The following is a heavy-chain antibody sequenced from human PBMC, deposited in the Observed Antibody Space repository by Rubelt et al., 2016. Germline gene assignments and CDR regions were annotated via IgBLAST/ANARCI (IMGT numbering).Heavy chain of an antibody. J-gene: IGHJ5*02. V-gene: IGHV1-69*01. Sequence: GGIIPIFGTANYAQKFQGRVTITADESTSTAYMELSSLRSEDTAVYYCARDNEVVAAEGNWFDPWGQGTLVTVSS. CDR2: IIPIFGTA. CDR3: ARDNEVVAAEGNWFDP. D-gene: IGHD2-15*01.